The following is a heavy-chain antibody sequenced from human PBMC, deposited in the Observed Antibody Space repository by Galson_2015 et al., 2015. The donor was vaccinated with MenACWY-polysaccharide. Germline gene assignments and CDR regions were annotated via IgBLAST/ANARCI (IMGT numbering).Heavy chain of an antibody. V-gene: IGHV3-15*01. Sequence: SLRLSCAASGFTFSNAWMSWVRQAPGKGLEWVGRIKSKTDGGTTDYAAPVKGRFTISRDDSKNTLYLQMNSLKTEDTAVYYCTTYYYDSSGYYGTWFDPWGQGTLVTVSS. CDR1: GFTFSNAW. D-gene: IGHD3-22*01. CDR2: IKSKTDGGTT. J-gene: IGHJ5*02. CDR3: TTYYYDSSGYYGTWFDP.